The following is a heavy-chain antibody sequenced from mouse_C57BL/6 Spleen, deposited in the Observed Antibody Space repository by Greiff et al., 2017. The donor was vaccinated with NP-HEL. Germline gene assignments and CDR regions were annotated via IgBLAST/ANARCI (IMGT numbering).Heavy chain of an antibody. V-gene: IGHV5-17*01. D-gene: IGHD2-10*02. CDR2: ISSGSSTI. CDR1: GFTFSDYG. J-gene: IGHJ1*03. Sequence: EVKLQESGGGLVKPGGSLKLSCAASGFTFSDYGMHWVRQAPEKGLEWVAYISSGSSTIYYADTVKGRFTISRDNAKNTLFLQMTSLRSEDTAMYYCARGASNYGYFDVWGTGTTVTVSS. CDR3: ARGASNYGYFDV.